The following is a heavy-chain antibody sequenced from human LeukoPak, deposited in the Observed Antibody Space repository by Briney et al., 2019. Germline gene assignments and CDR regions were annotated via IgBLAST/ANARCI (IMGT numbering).Heavy chain of an antibody. CDR1: GFSFSEYY. V-gene: IGHV3-11*03. Sequence: GGSLRLSCAASGFSFSEYYMSWIRQAPGKGLEWVSCISSGSSYTNYTDSVKGRFTVSRDNAKRSLYLQMNSLTAEDTAVYYCARSGGTYGWFDPWGQGTLVTVSS. D-gene: IGHD1-26*01. J-gene: IGHJ5*02. CDR2: ISSGSSYT. CDR3: ARSGGTYGWFDP.